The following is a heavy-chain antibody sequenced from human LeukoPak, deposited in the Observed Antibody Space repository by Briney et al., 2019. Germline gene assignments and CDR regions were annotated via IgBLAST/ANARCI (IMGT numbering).Heavy chain of an antibody. CDR2: ISHSGIT. J-gene: IGHJ6*02. V-gene: IGHV4-61*08. CDR1: GGSISSGGYY. Sequence: SETLSLTCTVSGGSISSGGYYWSWIRQPPGKGLEWIGEISHSGITKYNPSLNSRVIILVDTSKNQFSLRLSSVTAADTAVYYCARGRDWFGEFNYGMDAWGQGTTVSVSS. CDR3: ARGRDWFGEFNYGMDA. D-gene: IGHD3-10*01.